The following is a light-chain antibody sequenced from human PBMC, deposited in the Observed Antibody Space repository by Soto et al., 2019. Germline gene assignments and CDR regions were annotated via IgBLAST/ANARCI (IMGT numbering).Light chain of an antibody. CDR2: HAS. CDR1: QNIDSW. V-gene: IGKV1-5*01. CDR3: QQSYSTPPT. J-gene: IGKJ1*01. Sequence: DIQMSQSPSTLPAYVGDTVTITCRASQNIDSWVAWYQQKSGKAPKILIYHASSLETGVPSRFSGSGSGTEFTLTISSVQPEDFATYYCQQSYSTPPTFGQGTKVDIK.